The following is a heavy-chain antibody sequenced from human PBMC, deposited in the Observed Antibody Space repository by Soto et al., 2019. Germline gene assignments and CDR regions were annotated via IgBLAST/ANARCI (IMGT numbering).Heavy chain of an antibody. Sequence: SETLSLTCTVSGGSISSGDYYWSWIRQPPGKGLEWIGHIFYSGSTYYNPSLKSRVTISVDTSKNQFSLKLSSVTAADTAVYYCARRYSGYGDYWGQGTLVTVSS. CDR1: GGSISSGDYY. J-gene: IGHJ4*02. D-gene: IGHD5-12*01. V-gene: IGHV4-30-4*01. CDR2: IFYSGST. CDR3: ARRYSGYGDY.